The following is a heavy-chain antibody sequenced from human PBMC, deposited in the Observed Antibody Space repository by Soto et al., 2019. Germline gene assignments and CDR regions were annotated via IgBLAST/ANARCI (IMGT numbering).Heavy chain of an antibody. V-gene: IGHV2-26*01. J-gene: IGHJ4*02. D-gene: IGHD3-10*01. CDR2: IFSNDEK. Sequence: QVTLKESGPVLVKPTETLTLTCTVSGFSLSNARMGVSWIRQPPGKALEWLEHIFSNDEKSYSTSLKSRLTSSKDTSKSQVVLTMTNMDPVDTATYYCAHLHNYGSGSYYNVDWGQGTLVTVSS. CDR1: GFSLSNARMG. CDR3: AHLHNYGSGSYYNVD.